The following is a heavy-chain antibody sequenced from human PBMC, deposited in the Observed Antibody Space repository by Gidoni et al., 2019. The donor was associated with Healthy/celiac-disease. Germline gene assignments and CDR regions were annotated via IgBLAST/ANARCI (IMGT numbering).Heavy chain of an antibody. CDR1: GYTFTSYY. CDR2: INPSGGST. V-gene: IGHV1-46*04. CDR3: ARAWAVVPAAIDLYYYYYGMDV. D-gene: IGHD2-2*02. Sequence: VQLVQSGAEVKKPGASVKVSCKASGYTFTSYYMHWVRQAPGQGLEWMGIINPSGGSTSYAQKLQGRVTMTRDTSTSTVYMELSSLRSEDTAVYYCARAWAVVPAAIDLYYYYYGMDVWGQGTTVTVSS. J-gene: IGHJ6*02.